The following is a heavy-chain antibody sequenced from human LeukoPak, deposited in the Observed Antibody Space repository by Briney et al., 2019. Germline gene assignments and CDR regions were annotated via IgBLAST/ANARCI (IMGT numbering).Heavy chain of an antibody. CDR3: ARDWNDYGDYEPLDY. J-gene: IGHJ4*02. CDR2: IKQDGSEK. CDR1: GFTVTYRT. Sequence: GGSLRLSCAISGFTVTYRTMSWVRQAPGKGLEWVANIKQDGSEKYYVDSVKGRFTISRDNAKNSLYLQMNSLRAEDTAVYYCARDWNDYGDYEPLDYWGQGTLVTVSS. V-gene: IGHV3-7*01. D-gene: IGHD4-17*01.